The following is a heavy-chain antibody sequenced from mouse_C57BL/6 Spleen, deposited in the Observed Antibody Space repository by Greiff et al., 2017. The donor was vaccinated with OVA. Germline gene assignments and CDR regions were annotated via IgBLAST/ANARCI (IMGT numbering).Heavy chain of an antibody. J-gene: IGHJ2*01. CDR1: GYTFTSYW. V-gene: IGHV1-55*01. CDR2: IYPGSGST. Sequence: QVQLQQPGAELVKPGASVKMSCKASGYTFTSYWITWVKQRPGQGLEWIGDIYPGSGSTNYNEKFKSKATLTVDTSSSTAYMQLSSLTSEDSAVYYCARREDYYGSSYDYWGQGTTLTVSS. D-gene: IGHD1-1*01. CDR3: ARREDYYGSSYDY.